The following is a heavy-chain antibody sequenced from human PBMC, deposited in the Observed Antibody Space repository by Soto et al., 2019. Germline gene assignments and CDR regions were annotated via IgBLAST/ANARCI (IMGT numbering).Heavy chain of an antibody. J-gene: IGHJ6*02. Sequence: QVQLQQWGAGLLKPSETLSLTCAVYGGSFSGYYWTWIRQAPGKGLEWIGEINHCGGTNYNSSLKNRVTISVDTSKNQFSLILYSVTDADTAVYYCARDRQYYQFWSGCQNEGPCAMDVWGQGTTVTVSS. V-gene: IGHV4-34*02. D-gene: IGHD3-3*02. CDR2: INHCGGT. CDR1: GGSFSGYY. CDR3: ARDRQYYQFWSGCQNEGPCAMDV.